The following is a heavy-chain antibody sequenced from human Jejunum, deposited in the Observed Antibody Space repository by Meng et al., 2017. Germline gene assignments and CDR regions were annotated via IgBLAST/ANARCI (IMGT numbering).Heavy chain of an antibody. J-gene: IGHJ4*02. CDR2: IDAGNRDT. CDR3: ARGSAYGPYYFDY. D-gene: IGHD3-22*01. V-gene: IGHV1-3*01. Sequence: ASVKVSCKAFGYTFNNYAIHWVRQAPGPRLEWMGWIDAGNRDTKSSQNFQGRVTITRDTSASIGYMELSSLRPEDTAVYYCARGSAYGPYYFDYWGQGTRVTVSS. CDR1: GYTFNNYA.